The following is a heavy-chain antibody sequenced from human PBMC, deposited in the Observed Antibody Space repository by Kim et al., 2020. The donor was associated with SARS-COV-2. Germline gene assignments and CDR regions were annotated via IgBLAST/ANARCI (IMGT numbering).Heavy chain of an antibody. V-gene: IGHV4-31*02. J-gene: IGHJ3*02. Sequence: KRRVTISVDPSKNQFSLELSAVTAADTAVYYCARATFYDFWSGNAFDIWGQGTMVTVSS. D-gene: IGHD3-3*01. CDR3: ARATFYDFWSGNAFDI.